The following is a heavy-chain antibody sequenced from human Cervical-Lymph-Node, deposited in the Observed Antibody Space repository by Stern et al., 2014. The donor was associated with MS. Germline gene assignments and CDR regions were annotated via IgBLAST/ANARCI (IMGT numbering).Heavy chain of an antibody. CDR2: IYWDNDK. V-gene: IGHV2-5*02. CDR1: GFSLSTSGVG. J-gene: IGHJ5*02. Sequence: EESGPTLVKPTQTLTLTCTFSGFSLSTSGVGVGWIRQPPGKALEWLALIYWDNDKRYSSSLKSRLTITKDTSKNQVVLTMTNMDPVDTATYYCAHRRYSSNLVGGAFDPWGQGTLVTVSS. D-gene: IGHD6-13*01. CDR3: AHRRYSSNLVGGAFDP.